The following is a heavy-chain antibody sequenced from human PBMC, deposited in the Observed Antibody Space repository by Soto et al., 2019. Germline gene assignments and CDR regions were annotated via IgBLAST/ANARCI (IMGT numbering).Heavy chain of an antibody. D-gene: IGHD3-3*01. Sequence: PSETLSLTCTVSGGSISSGGYYWSWIRQHPGKGLEWIGYIYYSGSTYYNPSLKSRVTISVDTSKNQFSLKLSSVTAAYSAVFYCARAFDFWSGYFDYWGQGTLVTVSS. J-gene: IGHJ4*02. CDR1: GGSISSGGYY. CDR2: IYYSGST. V-gene: IGHV4-61*08. CDR3: ARAFDFWSGYFDY.